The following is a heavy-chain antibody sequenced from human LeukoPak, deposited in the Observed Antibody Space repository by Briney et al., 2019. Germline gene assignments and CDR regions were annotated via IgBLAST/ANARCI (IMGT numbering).Heavy chain of an antibody. CDR3: ARSTGLRTALASLGLDAFDI. D-gene: IGHD4-17*01. J-gene: IGHJ3*02. Sequence: SETLSLTCTVSGGSISSSSYYWGWIRQPPGKGLEWIGSIYYSGSTYYNPSLKSRVTISVDTSKNQFSLKLSSVTAADTAVYYCARSTGLRTALASLGLDAFDIWGQGTMVTVSS. CDR2: IYYSGST. CDR1: GGSISSSSYY. V-gene: IGHV4-39*07.